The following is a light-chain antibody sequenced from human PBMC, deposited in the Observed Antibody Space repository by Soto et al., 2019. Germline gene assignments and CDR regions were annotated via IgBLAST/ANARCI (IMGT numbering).Light chain of an antibody. J-gene: IGLJ1*01. CDR1: SSNIGAGYD. Sequence: SVLTQPRSVSGAPGQRVTISCTGSSSNIGAGYDVHWYQQLPGKAPKLLIYGNNNRPSGVPDRFSGSKSGTSASLAITGLRADDEADYYCQSYASSLSANFVFGTGTKVTVL. V-gene: IGLV1-40*01. CDR3: QSYASSLSANFV. CDR2: GNN.